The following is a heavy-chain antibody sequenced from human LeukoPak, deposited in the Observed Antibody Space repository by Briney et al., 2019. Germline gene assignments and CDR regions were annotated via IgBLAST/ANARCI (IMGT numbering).Heavy chain of an antibody. CDR3: AKAPHFIAVAGTKYYFDY. J-gene: IGHJ4*02. CDR1: GFTFSSYA. Sequence: GGSLRLSCAASGFTFSSYAMSWVRQAPGKGLEWVSAISGSGGSTYYADSVKGRFTISRDNSKNTLYLQMNSLRAEDTAVYYCAKAPHFIAVAGTKYYFDYWIQGTLVTVSS. V-gene: IGHV3-23*01. CDR2: ISGSGGST. D-gene: IGHD6-19*01.